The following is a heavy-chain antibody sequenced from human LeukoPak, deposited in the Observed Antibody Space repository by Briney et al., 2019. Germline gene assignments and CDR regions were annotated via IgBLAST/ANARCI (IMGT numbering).Heavy chain of an antibody. CDR3: ARETRYYDSSGYSAYYYYYGMDV. J-gene: IGHJ6*02. CDR1: GSTFSSYA. V-gene: IGHV1-69*13. D-gene: IGHD3-22*01. CDR2: IIPIFGTA. Sequence: ASVKVSCKASGSTFSSYAISWVRQAPGQGLEWMGGIIPIFGTANYAQKFQGRVTITADESTSTAYMELSSLRSEDTAVYYCARETRYYDSSGYSAYYYYYGMDVWGQGTTVTVSS.